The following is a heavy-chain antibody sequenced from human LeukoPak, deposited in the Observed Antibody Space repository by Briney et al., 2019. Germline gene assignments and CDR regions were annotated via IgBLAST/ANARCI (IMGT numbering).Heavy chain of an antibody. CDR3: ARGEWIQLWLTY. CDR1: GGSFSGYY. CDR2: INHSGST. J-gene: IGHJ4*02. D-gene: IGHD5-18*01. V-gene: IGHV4-34*01. Sequence: SETLSLTCAVYGGSFSGYYWSWIRQPPGKGLEWIGEINHSGSTNYNPSLKSRGTISEDTSKNQFSLKLSSVTATDTAVYYCARGEWIQLWLTYWGQGTLVTVSS.